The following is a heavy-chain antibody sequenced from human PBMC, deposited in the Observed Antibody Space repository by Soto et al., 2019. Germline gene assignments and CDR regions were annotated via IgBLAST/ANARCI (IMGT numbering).Heavy chain of an antibody. J-gene: IGHJ4*02. CDR2: IFYSGNT. V-gene: IGHV4-39*01. CDR1: DDSIGRSNYF. Sequence: SETLSLTCTVSDDSIGRSNYFWGWIRQPPGKGLEWIGNIFYSGNTHYNPSLKSRVTISLDTSNHHFSLRVSSVTAADTAVYYCARHPYSGDSSGSFGYWGPGALVTVPS. CDR3: ARHPYSGDSSGSFGY. D-gene: IGHD6-19*01.